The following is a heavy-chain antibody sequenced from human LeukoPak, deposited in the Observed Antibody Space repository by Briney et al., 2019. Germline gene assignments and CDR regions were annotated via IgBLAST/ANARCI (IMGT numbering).Heavy chain of an antibody. CDR1: GFTFSSYW. CDR3: ATIEAVRFQY. Sequence: GGSLRLSCAASGFTFSSYWMNWVRQTPGKGLEWLSFISSSLSPIYYAESVKGRFTISRDNAKNAVYLQLDSLRAEDTAVYYCATIEAVRFQYWGQGTLVAVSS. J-gene: IGHJ4*02. D-gene: IGHD3-3*01. V-gene: IGHV3-48*01. CDR2: ISSSLSPI.